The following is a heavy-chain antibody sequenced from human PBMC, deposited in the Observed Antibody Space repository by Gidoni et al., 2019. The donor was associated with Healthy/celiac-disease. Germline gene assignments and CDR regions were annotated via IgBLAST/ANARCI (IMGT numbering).Heavy chain of an antibody. D-gene: IGHD4-17*01. J-gene: IGHJ6*02. Sequence: QVQLQQWGAGLLKPSETLSLTCAVYGGSFSGYYWSWIRQPPGKGLEWIGEINHSGSTNYNPSLKSRVTISVDTSKNQFSLKLSSVTAADTAVYYCARDYGDYDHYYYYGMDVWGQGTTVTVSS. CDR2: INHSGST. V-gene: IGHV4-34*01. CDR1: GGSFSGYY. CDR3: ARDYGDYDHYYYYGMDV.